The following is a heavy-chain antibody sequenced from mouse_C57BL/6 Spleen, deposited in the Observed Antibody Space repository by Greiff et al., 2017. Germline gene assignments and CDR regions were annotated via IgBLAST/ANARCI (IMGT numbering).Heavy chain of an antibody. Sequence: VQLKESGAELVKPGASVKISCKASGYAFRSYWMNWVKPRPGKGLEGIGQILPGDGDPNYNGQFKGKATLTADKSSSTAYMQLSSLTSEDSAVYVCARDYYGSSYDFDYWGQGTTLTVSS. V-gene: IGHV1-80*01. CDR2: ILPGDGDP. D-gene: IGHD1-1*01. CDR1: GYAFRSYW. CDR3: ARDYYGSSYDFDY. J-gene: IGHJ2*01.